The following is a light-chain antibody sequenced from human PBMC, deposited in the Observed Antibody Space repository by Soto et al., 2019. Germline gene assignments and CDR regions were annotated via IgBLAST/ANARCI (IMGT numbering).Light chain of an antibody. CDR2: DAS. J-gene: IGKJ2*01. CDR3: QQRSNWPPPMYT. Sequence: EIVLTKSPATLSLSPGERATLSCRASQSVSSYLAWYQQKPGQAPRLLIYDASNRATGIPARFSGSGSGTDFTLTISSLEPEDFAVYYCQQRSNWPPPMYTFGQGTKLEIK. CDR1: QSVSSY. V-gene: IGKV3-11*01.